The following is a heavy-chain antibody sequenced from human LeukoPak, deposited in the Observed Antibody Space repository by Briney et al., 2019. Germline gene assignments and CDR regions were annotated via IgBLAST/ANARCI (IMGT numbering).Heavy chain of an antibody. V-gene: IGHV4-61*02. J-gene: IGHJ4*02. CDR1: GGSISSGNYY. D-gene: IGHD6-19*01. Sequence: SQTLSLTCTVSGGSISSGNYYWSWIRKPAGKGLEWIGRIYTSGSTNYNPSLKSRVTISVDTSKNHFSLKLSSVTAADTAVFYCARVQWRAGYYFDYWGQGTLVTVSS. CDR2: IYTSGST. CDR3: ARVQWRAGYYFDY.